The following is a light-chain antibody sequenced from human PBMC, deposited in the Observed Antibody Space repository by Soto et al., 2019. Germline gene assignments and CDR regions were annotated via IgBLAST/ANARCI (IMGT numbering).Light chain of an antibody. CDR3: QQLYTYPLT. J-gene: IGKJ4*01. Sequence: DTQLTQSPSFLSSSVGDRVTITCRASQDVSRSLGWYQQKPGKAPKLLISAASTLHSGVPSTFRGSGSGTDFTLTISSLKPEDFETYYCQQLYTYPLTFGGGTKVDIK. V-gene: IGKV1-9*01. CDR1: QDVSRS. CDR2: AAS.